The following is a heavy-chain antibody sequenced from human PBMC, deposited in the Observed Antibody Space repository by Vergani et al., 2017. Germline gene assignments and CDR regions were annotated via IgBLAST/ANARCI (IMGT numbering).Heavy chain of an antibody. CDR1: GFTFSNFG. CDR3: AKYLRDSTDGLPDS. J-gene: IGHJ4*02. V-gene: IGHV3-30*02. D-gene: IGHD2-21*02. Sequence: QVQLVESAGGVVQPGGSLRLSCAASGFTFSNFGMHGIRQAPGKGMEWLAYIGKDGINTRYRDAMKGRFTVSRENSKDILYLQMDSLRSEDTALYYCAKYLRDSTDGLPDSWGPGTLVIVSS. CDR2: IGKDGINT.